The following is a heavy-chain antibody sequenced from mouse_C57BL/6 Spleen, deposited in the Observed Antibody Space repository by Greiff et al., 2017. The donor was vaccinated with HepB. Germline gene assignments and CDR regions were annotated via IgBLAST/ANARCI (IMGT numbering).Heavy chain of an antibody. CDR1: GYTFTSYW. D-gene: IGHD1-1*01. CDR2: IDPSDSYT. CDR3: ARTSYYYSSSLYAMDY. V-gene: IGHV1-69*01. Sequence: VQLQQSGAELVMPGASVKLSCKASGYTFTSYWMHWVKQRPGQGLEWIGEIDPSDSYTNYNQKFKGKSTLTVDKSSSTAYMQLRILTPEDSAVYYCARTSYYYSSSLYAMDYWGQGTSVTVSS. J-gene: IGHJ4*01.